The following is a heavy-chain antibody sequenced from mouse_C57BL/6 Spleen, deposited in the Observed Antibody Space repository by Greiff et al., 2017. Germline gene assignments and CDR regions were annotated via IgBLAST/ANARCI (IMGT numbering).Heavy chain of an antibody. CDR1: GYAFSSSW. V-gene: IGHV1-82*01. Sequence: QVQLQQSGPELVKPGASVKISCKASGYAFSSSWMNWVKQRPGKGLEWIGRLYPGDGDTNYNGKFKGKATLTADKSSSTAYMQLSSLTSEDSAVYFCAREVDYFDYWGQGTTLTVSS. CDR2: LYPGDGDT. CDR3: AREVDYFDY. J-gene: IGHJ2*01.